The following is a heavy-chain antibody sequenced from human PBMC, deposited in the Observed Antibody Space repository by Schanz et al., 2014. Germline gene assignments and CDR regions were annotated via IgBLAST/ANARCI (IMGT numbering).Heavy chain of an antibody. J-gene: IGHJ6*02. Sequence: QVQLVQSGAEVKKPGASVKVSCKGSGYTFVSYSMHWVRQAPGQGLEWMGWISTSNGNTNYIQKLQGRVTMTTDTSTSTAYMELRSLRSDDTAVYYCARVQDDILTGSEYYYGMDVWGQGTTVTVSS. CDR3: ARVQDDILTGSEYYYGMDV. CDR2: ISTSNGNT. V-gene: IGHV1-18*04. D-gene: IGHD3-9*01. CDR1: GYTFVSYS.